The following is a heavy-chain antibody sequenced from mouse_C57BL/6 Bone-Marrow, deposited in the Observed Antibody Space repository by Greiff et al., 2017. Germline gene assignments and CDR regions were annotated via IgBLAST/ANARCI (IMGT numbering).Heavy chain of an antibody. CDR1: GYSITSGYY. V-gene: IGHV3-6*01. Sequence: ESGPGLVKPSQSLSLTCSVTGYSITSGYYWNCIRQFPGNKLEWMGYISYDGSNNYNPSLKNRISITRDTSKNQFFLKLNSVTTEDTATYYCARDRWLDFDYWGQGTTLTVSS. CDR2: ISYDGSN. J-gene: IGHJ2*01. D-gene: IGHD2-3*01. CDR3: ARDRWLDFDY.